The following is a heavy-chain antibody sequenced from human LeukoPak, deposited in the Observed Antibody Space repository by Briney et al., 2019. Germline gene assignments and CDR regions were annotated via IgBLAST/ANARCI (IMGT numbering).Heavy chain of an antibody. CDR3: ASEYYYGSGSPVK. Sequence: PGGSPRLSCAASGFTFNDYAMHWVRQAPGKGLEWVSGIDWNSGGIGYADSVKGRFTISRDNAKNSLYLQMNSLRAEDTAVYYCASEYYYGSGSPVKGGQGTLVTVSS. J-gene: IGHJ4*02. D-gene: IGHD3-10*01. V-gene: IGHV3-9*01. CDR1: GFTFNDYA. CDR2: IDWNSGGI.